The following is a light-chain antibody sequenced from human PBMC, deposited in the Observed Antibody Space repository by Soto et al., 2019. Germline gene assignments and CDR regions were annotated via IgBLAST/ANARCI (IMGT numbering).Light chain of an antibody. CDR3: QQRSNWSLT. J-gene: IGKJ4*01. CDR2: DAS. V-gene: IGKV3-11*01. Sequence: EIVLTQSPGTLSLSPGERATLSCRASQSVSSYLAWYQQKPGQAPRLLIYDASNRATGIPARFSGSGSGTDFTLTISSLEPEDFAVYYCQQRSNWSLTFGGGTKGDIK. CDR1: QSVSSY.